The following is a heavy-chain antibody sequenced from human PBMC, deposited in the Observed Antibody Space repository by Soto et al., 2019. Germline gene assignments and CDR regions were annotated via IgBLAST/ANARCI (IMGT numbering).Heavy chain of an antibody. CDR3: ARPIPRWSYHYGMDV. CDR1: EFTFSNYA. J-gene: IGHJ6*02. CDR2: ISFDGTKE. Sequence: QLVESGGRGVQPGRSLRLSCEASEFTFSNYAMHWVRQAPGRGLEWVALISFDGTKEYYADSVKGRFIISRDNSKSMVYLQMDSLRPDDTAIYYCARPIPRWSYHYGMDVWGQGTTVTVSS. D-gene: IGHD2-15*01. V-gene: IGHV3-30*03.